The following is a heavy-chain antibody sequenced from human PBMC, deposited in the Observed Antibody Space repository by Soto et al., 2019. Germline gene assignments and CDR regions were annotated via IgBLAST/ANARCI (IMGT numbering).Heavy chain of an antibody. D-gene: IGHD3-3*01. V-gene: IGHV3-23*01. CDR1: GFTFSSYA. CDR2: ISGSGGST. J-gene: IGHJ4*02. Sequence: GGSLRLSCAASGFTFSSYAMSWVRQAPGKGLEWVSAISGSGGSTYYADSVKGRFTISRDNSKNTLYLQMNSLRAEDTAVYYCVKLWEWLLTSPFDYWGQGTLVTVSS. CDR3: VKLWEWLLTSPFDY.